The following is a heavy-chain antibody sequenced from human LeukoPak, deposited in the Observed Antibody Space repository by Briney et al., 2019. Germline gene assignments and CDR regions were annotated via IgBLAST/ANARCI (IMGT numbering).Heavy chain of an antibody. V-gene: IGHV3-74*03. J-gene: IGHJ3*02. CDR2: INSDGSNK. Sequence: GRSLRLSCAASGFTFSSHWMHCVRQAPEKTLVWFSRINSDGSNKTYEDSVHGRFTISRDNAKNTLYLQMNSMRAEDTAVYHCARSKSWYSTAAFDIWGQGTMVTVSS. CDR1: GFTFSSHW. CDR3: ARSKSWYSTAAFDI. D-gene: IGHD2-15*01.